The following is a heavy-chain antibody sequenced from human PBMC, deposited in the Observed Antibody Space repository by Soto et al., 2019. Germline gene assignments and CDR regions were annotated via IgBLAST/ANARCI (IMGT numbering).Heavy chain of an antibody. J-gene: IGHJ4*02. CDR2: ITPIYPTT. Sequence: SVKVSCKASGGTFYTYTFSWVRQAPGQGLEWMGSITPIYPTTNYAEKFQGRLTVTADGSTNTAYMELNSLTSEDTAVYYCARIPRYSFPTSDDLDSWGQGTLVT. V-gene: IGHV1-69*13. CDR1: GGTFYTYT. D-gene: IGHD5-18*01. CDR3: ARIPRYSFPTSDDLDS.